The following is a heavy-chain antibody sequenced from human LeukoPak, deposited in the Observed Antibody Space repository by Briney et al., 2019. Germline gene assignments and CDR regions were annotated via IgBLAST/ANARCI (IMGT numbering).Heavy chain of an antibody. CDR3: ARLGDLYGDFGIHDY. CDR2: MYPGDSDT. D-gene: IGHD4-17*01. J-gene: IGHJ4*02. Sequence: GESLKISCKGSGYNFTTYWIGWVRQMPGKGLEWMGIMYPGDSDTRYSPSFQGQVTISADKSISTAYLQWSSLKASDTAMSYCARLGDLYGDFGIHDYLGQGTLVTVSS. CDR1: GYNFTTYW. V-gene: IGHV5-51*01.